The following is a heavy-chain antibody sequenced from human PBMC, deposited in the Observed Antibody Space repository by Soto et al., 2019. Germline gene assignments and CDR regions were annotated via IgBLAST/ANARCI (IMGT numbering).Heavy chain of an antibody. J-gene: IGHJ4*02. CDR3: AKDPIGVAAPYDY. Sequence: QVPLVESGGCVVQPGRSLRLSCAASGFTFSSYGMHWVRQAPGKGLEWVAVIWYDGSNKYYADSVKGRFTISRDNSKNTLYLQMNSLRAEDTAVYYCAKDPIGVAAPYDYWGQGTLVTVSS. D-gene: IGHD3-3*01. CDR2: IWYDGSNK. CDR1: GFTFSSYG. V-gene: IGHV3-33*06.